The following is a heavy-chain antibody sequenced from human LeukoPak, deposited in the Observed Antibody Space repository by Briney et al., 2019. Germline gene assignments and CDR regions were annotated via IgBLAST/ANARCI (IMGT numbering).Heavy chain of an antibody. CDR2: INPNSGGT. CDR1: GYTFTGYY. D-gene: IGHD3-10*01. Sequence: ASVKVSCKASGYTFTGYYMNWVRQAPGQGLEWLGWINPNSGGTNYAQKFQGRVTMTRDTSISTAYMELSRLKSDDTAVYYCARDRRFGELSLDFWGQGTLVTVSS. CDR3: ARDRRFGELSLDF. V-gene: IGHV1-2*02. J-gene: IGHJ4*02.